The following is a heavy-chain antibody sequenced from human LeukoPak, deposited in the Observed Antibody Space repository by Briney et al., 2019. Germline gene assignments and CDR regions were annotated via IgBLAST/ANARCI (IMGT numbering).Heavy chain of an antibody. D-gene: IGHD6-19*01. V-gene: IGHV4-59*01. Sequence: SETLSLTCTVSGGSISSYYWNWIRQPPGKGLEWIGYIYYSGSTNYNPSLKSRVTISVDTSKNQFSLKLSSVTAADTAVYYCARGGIAVAGTFDYWGRGTLVTVSS. CDR2: IYYSGST. J-gene: IGHJ4*02. CDR3: ARGGIAVAGTFDY. CDR1: GGSISSYY.